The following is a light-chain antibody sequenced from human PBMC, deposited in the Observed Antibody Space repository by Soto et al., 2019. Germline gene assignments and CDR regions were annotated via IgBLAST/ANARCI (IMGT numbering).Light chain of an antibody. CDR2: GAL. CDR3: LQYGDPIPWT. J-gene: IGKJ1*01. Sequence: EIVLTQSPGTLSMSPGERVVLSCRASQSVGKSFVAWYQQKPGQAPRLLIYGALSRATGIPDRFSGSGYGTDFTLTISRLEPEDFAVYCCLQYGDPIPWTFGQGTKVDIK. V-gene: IGKV3-20*01. CDR1: QSVGKSF.